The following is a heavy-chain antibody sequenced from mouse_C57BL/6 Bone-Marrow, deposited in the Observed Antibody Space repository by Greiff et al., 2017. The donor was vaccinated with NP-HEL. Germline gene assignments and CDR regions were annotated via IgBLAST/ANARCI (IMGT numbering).Heavy chain of an antibody. Sequence: VQLKESGGGLVKPGGSLKLSCAASGFTFSSYTMSWVRQTPEKRLEWVATISGGGGNTYYPDSVKGRFTISRDNAKNTLYLQMSSLRAEDTALYYCARQGGYWYFDVWGTGTTVTVSS. CDR3: ARQGGYWYFDV. CDR2: ISGGGGNT. J-gene: IGHJ1*03. V-gene: IGHV5-9*01. CDR1: GFTFSSYT.